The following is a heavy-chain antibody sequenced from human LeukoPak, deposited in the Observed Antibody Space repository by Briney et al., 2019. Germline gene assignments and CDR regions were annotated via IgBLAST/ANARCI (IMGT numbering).Heavy chain of an antibody. Sequence: GASVKVSCKASGYTFTSYAMNWVRQAPGQGLEWMGWINTNTGNPTYAQGFTGRFVFSLDTSVSTAYLQISSLKAEDTAVYYCASRGYSYAYDALDIWGQGTMVTVSS. D-gene: IGHD5-18*01. V-gene: IGHV7-4-1*02. CDR3: ASRGYSYAYDALDI. CDR2: INTNTGNP. J-gene: IGHJ3*02. CDR1: GYTFTSYA.